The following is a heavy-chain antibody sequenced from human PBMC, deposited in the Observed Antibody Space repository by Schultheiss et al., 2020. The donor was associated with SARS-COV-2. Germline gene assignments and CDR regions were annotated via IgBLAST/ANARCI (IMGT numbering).Heavy chain of an antibody. J-gene: IGHJ5*02. CDR1: GFTFSSYW. V-gene: IGHV3-7*01. CDR3: ARGGSGIQQQNWFDP. D-gene: IGHD1-14*01. Sequence: GGSLRLSCAASGFTFSSYWMSWVRQAPGKGLEWVANIKQDGSEKYYVDSVKGRFTISRDNAKNSLYLQMNSLRAEDTAVYYCARGGSGIQQQNWFDPWGQGTLVTVSS. CDR2: IKQDGSEK.